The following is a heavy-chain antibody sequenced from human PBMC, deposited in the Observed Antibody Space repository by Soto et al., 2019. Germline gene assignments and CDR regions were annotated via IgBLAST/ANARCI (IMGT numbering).Heavy chain of an antibody. J-gene: IGHJ6*03. Sequence: QVRLVESGGGVVQPGRSLRLSCAASGFTFSSYGMHWVRQAPGKGLEWVAVIWYDGSNKYYSDSVKGRFTISRDNSKNTLHLQMDSLRAEETAVYYCARGAGGYYYYMDVWGKGTAVTVSS. CDR3: ARGAGGYYYYMDV. V-gene: IGHV3-33*01. CDR2: IWYDGSNK. CDR1: GFTFSSYG.